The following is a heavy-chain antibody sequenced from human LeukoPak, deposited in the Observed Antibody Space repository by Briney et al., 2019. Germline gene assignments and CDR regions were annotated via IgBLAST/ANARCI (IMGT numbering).Heavy chain of an antibody. D-gene: IGHD3-22*01. CDR2: ISSSSSYI. CDR1: GFTFSNYN. Sequence: PGGSLRLSCAASGFTFSNYNMNWVRQAPGKGLEWVSSISSSSSYIYYADSVKGRFTISRDNAKNSLYLQMNSLRAEDTAVYYCTKEVGHHDSSGFHYYFDSWGQGTLVTVSS. V-gene: IGHV3-21*01. CDR3: TKEVGHHDSSGFHYYFDS. J-gene: IGHJ4*02.